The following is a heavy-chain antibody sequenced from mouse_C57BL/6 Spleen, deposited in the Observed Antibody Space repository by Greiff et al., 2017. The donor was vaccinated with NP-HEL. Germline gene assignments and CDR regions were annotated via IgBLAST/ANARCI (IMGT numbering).Heavy chain of an antibody. CDR2: ISDGGSYT. V-gene: IGHV5-4*01. Sequence: EVKVEESGGGLVKPGGSLKLSCAASGFTFSSYAMSWVRQTPEKRLEWVATISDGGSYTYYPDNVKGRFTISRDNAKNNLYLQMSHLKSEDTAMYYCARDRLGSQRYFDVWGTGTTVTVSS. CDR3: ARDRLGSQRYFDV. CDR1: GFTFSSYA. D-gene: IGHD2-2*01. J-gene: IGHJ1*03.